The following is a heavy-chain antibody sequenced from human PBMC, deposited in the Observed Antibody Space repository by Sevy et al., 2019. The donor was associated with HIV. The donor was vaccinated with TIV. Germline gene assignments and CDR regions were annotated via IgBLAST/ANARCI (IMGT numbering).Heavy chain of an antibody. Sequence: GGSLRLSCAASGFTFRNYAIHWVRQAPGKGLEWVAVISHDGSHKYSADSVKGRFTISRDNSKNTLYLQMNSLRAEDTAMYYCARDPTRNASGRYYFDYWGQGTLVTVSS. CDR3: ARDPTRNASGRYYFDY. D-gene: IGHD6-19*01. V-gene: IGHV3-30*04. J-gene: IGHJ4*02. CDR2: ISHDGSHK. CDR1: GFTFRNYA.